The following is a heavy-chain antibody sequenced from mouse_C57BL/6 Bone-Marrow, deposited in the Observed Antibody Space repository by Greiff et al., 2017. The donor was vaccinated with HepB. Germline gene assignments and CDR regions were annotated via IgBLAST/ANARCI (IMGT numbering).Heavy chain of an antibody. D-gene: IGHD4-1*01. CDR1: GYAFSSSW. V-gene: IGHV1-82*01. Sequence: QVQLQQSGPELVKPGASVKISCKASGYAFSSSWMNWVKQRPGKGLEWIGRIYPGDGDTNYNGKFKGKATLTADKSSSTAYMQLSSLTSEDSAVYFCACNWYFDYWGQGTTLTVSS. J-gene: IGHJ2*01. CDR3: ACNWYFDY. CDR2: IYPGDGDT.